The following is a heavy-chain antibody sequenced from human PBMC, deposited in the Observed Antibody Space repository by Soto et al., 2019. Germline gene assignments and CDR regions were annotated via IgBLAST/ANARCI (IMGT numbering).Heavy chain of an antibody. CDR3: ARASWYCSSTSCHTHYYYYYMDV. D-gene: IGHD2-2*02. Sequence: GGSLRLSCAASGFTFSSYWMSWVRQAPGKGLEWVANIKQDGSEKYYVDSVKGRFTISRDNAKNSLYLQMNSLRAEDTAVYYCARASWYCSSTSCHTHYYYYYMDVWGKGTTVTVSS. CDR1: GFTFSSYW. CDR2: IKQDGSEK. V-gene: IGHV3-7*01. J-gene: IGHJ6*03.